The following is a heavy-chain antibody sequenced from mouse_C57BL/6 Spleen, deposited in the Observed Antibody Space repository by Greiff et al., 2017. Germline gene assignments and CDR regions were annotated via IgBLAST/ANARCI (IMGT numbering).Heavy chain of an antibody. CDR2: IRNKANGYTT. CDR1: GFTFTDYY. CDR3: ARSRGTGTSYFDY. Sequence: EVQLVESGGGLVQPGGSLSLSCAASGFTFTDYYMSWVRQPPGKALEWLGFIRNKANGYTTEYSASVKGRFTISRDNSQSILYLQMNALRAEDSATYYCARSRGTGTSYFDYWGQGTTLTVSS. V-gene: IGHV7-3*01. D-gene: IGHD4-1*01. J-gene: IGHJ2*01.